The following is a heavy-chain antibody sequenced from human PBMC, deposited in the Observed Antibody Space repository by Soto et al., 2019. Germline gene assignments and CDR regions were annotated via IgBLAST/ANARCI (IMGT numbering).Heavy chain of an antibody. CDR1: GFTFSDHY. Sequence: EVQLAESGGGLVQPGGSLRLSCAASGFTFSDHYMDWVRQAPGKGLEWVGRSRDKVHSHTTEYAASVKGRFTISRGDSENSLYLQTNSLKTEHTAVYYCARGVVSTGYFDYWGQGTLVTVSS. J-gene: IGHJ4*02. V-gene: IGHV3-72*01. D-gene: IGHD5-12*01. CDR2: SRDKVHSHTT. CDR3: ARGVVSTGYFDY.